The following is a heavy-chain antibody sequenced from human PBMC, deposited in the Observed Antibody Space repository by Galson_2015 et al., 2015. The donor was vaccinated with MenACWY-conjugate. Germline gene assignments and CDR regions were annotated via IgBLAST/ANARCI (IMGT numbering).Heavy chain of an antibody. J-gene: IGHJ4*02. CDR3: AAGNYGDFDY. CDR2: ISSGSGTI. V-gene: IGHV3-48*02. D-gene: IGHD4-17*01. Sequence: SLRLSCAASGFTFSTYSMNWVRQAPGKGLEWVSYISSGSGTIYYADSVKGRFTISRDNAKNSLYLQMNSLRDEDTAVYYCAAGNYGDFDYWGQGTLVTVSS. CDR1: GFTFSTYS.